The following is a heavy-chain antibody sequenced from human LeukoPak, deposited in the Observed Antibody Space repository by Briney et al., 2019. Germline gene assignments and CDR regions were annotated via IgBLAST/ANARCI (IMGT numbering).Heavy chain of an antibody. Sequence: PSETLSLTCAVYGGSFSGYYWSWIRQPPGKGLEWIGEINHSGSTNYNPSLKSRVTISVDTSKNQFSLKLSSVTAADTAVYYCARSQVVPAAIRYYYYGMDVWGQGTTVTVSS. J-gene: IGHJ6*02. CDR3: ARSQVVPAAIRYYYYGMDV. V-gene: IGHV4-34*01. CDR1: GGSFSGYY. CDR2: INHSGST. D-gene: IGHD2-2*01.